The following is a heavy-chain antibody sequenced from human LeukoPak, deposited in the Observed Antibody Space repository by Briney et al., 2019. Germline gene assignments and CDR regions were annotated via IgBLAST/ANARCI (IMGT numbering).Heavy chain of an antibody. CDR1: GGSLSSYY. D-gene: IGHD4-17*01. Sequence: PSETLSLTCTVSGGSLSSYYWSWIRQPPGKGLEWIGYIFYSGSTNYNPSLKSRVTISVDTSTNQFSLKLGSVTAADTAAYYCARHPTVTTGKQFDYWGRGTLVTVSS. J-gene: IGHJ4*02. CDR3: ARHPTVTTGKQFDY. V-gene: IGHV4-59*08. CDR2: IFYSGST.